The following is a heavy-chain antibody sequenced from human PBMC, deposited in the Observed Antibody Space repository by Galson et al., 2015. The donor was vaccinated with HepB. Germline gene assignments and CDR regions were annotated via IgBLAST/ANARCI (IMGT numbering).Heavy chain of an antibody. D-gene: IGHD3-22*01. CDR2: MNPNSGNT. V-gene: IGHV1-8*01. CDR3: ASRIYDSSGYLEDDAFDI. Sequence: SVKVSCKASGYTFTSYDINWVRQATGQGLEWMGWMNPNSGNTGYAQKFQGRVTMARNTSISTAYMELSSLRSEDTAVYYCASRIYDSSGYLEDDAFDIWGQGTMVTVSS. J-gene: IGHJ3*02. CDR1: GYTFTSYD.